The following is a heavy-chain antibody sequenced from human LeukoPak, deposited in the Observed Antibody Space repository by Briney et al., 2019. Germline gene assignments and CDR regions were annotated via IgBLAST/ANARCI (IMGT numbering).Heavy chain of an antibody. CDR3: AKASDDFWSGYPSDY. CDR1: GFTFSSYA. D-gene: IGHD3-3*01. Sequence: AGGSLRLSCAASGFTFSSYAMSWVRQAPGKGLEWVSAISGSGGSTYYADSVKGRFTISRDNSKNTRYLQMNSLRAEDTAEYYCAKASDDFWSGYPSDYWGQGTLVTVSS. CDR2: ISGSGGST. J-gene: IGHJ4*02. V-gene: IGHV3-23*01.